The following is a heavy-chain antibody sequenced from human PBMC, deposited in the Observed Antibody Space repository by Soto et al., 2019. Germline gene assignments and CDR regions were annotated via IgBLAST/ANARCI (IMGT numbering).Heavy chain of an antibody. V-gene: IGHV3-74*01. CDR2: INSDGSST. Sequence: GGSLRLSCAASGFTFSSYWMHWVRQAPGKGLVWVSRINSDGSSTSYADSVKGRFTISRDNAKNTLYLQMNSLRAEDTAVYYCARDPHGYCSGGSCYGNYFDLWGRGTLVTVSS. CDR3: ARDPHGYCSGGSCYGNYFDL. J-gene: IGHJ2*01. CDR1: GFTFSSYW. D-gene: IGHD2-15*01.